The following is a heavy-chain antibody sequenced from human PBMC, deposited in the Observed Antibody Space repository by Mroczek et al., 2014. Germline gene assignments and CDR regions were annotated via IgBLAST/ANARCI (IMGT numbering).Heavy chain of an antibody. V-gene: IGHV3-33*01. J-gene: IGHJ4*02. CDR2: IWYDGSNK. CDR1: GFTFSSYG. D-gene: IGHD1-1*01. CDR3: ARDGAGTLGTFDY. Sequence: QVQLVQSGGGVVQPGRSLRLSCAASGFTFSSYGMHWVRQAPGKGLEWVAVIWYDGSNKYYADSVKGRFTISRDNSKNTLYLQMNSLRAEDTAVYYCARDGAGTLGTFDYVGPGNPGHRLL.